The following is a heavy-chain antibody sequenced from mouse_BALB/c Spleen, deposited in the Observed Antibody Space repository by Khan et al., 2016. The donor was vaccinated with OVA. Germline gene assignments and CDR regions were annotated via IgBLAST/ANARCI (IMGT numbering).Heavy chain of an antibody. J-gene: IGHJ3*01. D-gene: IGHD2-13*01. V-gene: IGHV1S135*01. CDR1: GYSFTTYY. CDR2: IDPFNGGT. CDR3: TRHGDVAWFTY. Sequence: VQLKESGPELMKPGASVKISCKASGYSFTTYYIHWVMQSHGKSLEWIGYIDPFNGGTTYNQNFKGKATLTVDKSSSTAYIHLSNLTSEDSAVYYCTRHGDVAWFTYWGQGTLVTVAA.